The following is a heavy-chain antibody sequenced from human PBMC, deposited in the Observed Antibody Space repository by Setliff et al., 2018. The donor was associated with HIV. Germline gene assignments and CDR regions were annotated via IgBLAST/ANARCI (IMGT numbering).Heavy chain of an antibody. V-gene: IGHV1-24*01. CDR2: FDPEDGET. D-gene: IGHD6-13*01. Sequence: GASVKVSCKISGYTLTELSIHWVRQAHGKGLEWMANFDPEDGETFYAQKFQGRLTMTEDTSTDTAYMELSSLRSDDTAMYYCATDPGYSSTWYSESFQHWGQGTVVTVSS. CDR1: GYTLTELS. J-gene: IGHJ1*01. CDR3: ATDPGYSSTWYSESFQH.